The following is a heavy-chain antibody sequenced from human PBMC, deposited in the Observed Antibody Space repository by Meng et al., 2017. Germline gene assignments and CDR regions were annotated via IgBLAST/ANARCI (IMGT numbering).Heavy chain of an antibody. CDR3: ARDKLKTFDP. Sequence: QLQLVRPGAEVNTPGASVTVSCMASAYTFTSYAMHWVRQAPGQRLEWMGWINAGNGNTKYSQKFKGRVTITRDTSASTAYMELSSLRSEDTAVYYCARDKLKTFDPWGQGTLVTVSS. J-gene: IGHJ5*02. CDR1: AYTFTSYA. CDR2: INAGNGNT. V-gene: IGHV1-3*01.